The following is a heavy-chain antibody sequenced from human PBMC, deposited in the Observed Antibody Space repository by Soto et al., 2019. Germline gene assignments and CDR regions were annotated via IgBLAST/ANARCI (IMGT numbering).Heavy chain of an antibody. J-gene: IGHJ4*02. CDR2: NEPKGGST. D-gene: IGHD6-13*01. V-gene: IGHV1-46*03. CDR3: ARYSPRIAAGGTGDY. Sequence: ASVTVSCKAAGYTFTSYYMHCLLQPAGQELEGMGINEPKGGSTNYAQKFQGRVTMTRDTSTNKVYIELSSLRSEDAAADYCARYSPRIAAGGTGDYWGQGTLVTVSS. CDR1: GYTFTSYY.